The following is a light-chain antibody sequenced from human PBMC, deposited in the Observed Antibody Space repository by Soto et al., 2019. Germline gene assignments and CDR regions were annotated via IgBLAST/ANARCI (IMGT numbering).Light chain of an antibody. V-gene: IGKV3-11*01. Sequence: EIVLTQSPATLSLSPGERVTLYCRASQNVSTYLACYQQKPGQAPRLLIYDASDRATGIPARFSGSGSGTDVTLTISSPEREDTAVYYCTQRPKWLTLGPGTQVDIK. CDR3: TQRPKWLT. CDR1: QNVSTY. J-gene: IGKJ3*01. CDR2: DAS.